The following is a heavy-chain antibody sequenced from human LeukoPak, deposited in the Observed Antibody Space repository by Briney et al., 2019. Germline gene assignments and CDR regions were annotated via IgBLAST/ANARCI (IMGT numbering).Heavy chain of an antibody. D-gene: IGHD2-15*01. J-gene: IGHJ4*02. V-gene: IGHV1-3*04. CDR3: GRGGSSGVDY. Sequence: ASVKVSCKTSGYTFTRNAAHWVRQAPGQRLEWMGYIYTHNGDTKYSQKFQGRVTLTRDTSASTVYVELSSLTSEDTAVYYCGRGGSSGVDYWGQGTLVTVSS. CDR1: GYTFTRNA. CDR2: IYTHNGDT.